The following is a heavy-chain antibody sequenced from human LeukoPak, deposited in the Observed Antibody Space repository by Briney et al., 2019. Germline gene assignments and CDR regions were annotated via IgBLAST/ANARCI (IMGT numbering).Heavy chain of an antibody. D-gene: IGHD6-13*01. CDR1: GFTFDDYA. CDR2: IYSGGST. CDR3: ARDREGAASGGLLSAFDI. V-gene: IGHV3-66*02. J-gene: IGHJ3*02. Sequence: GGSLRLSCAASGFTFDDYAMHWVRQAPGKGLEWVSVIYSGGSTYYADSVKGRFTISRDNSKNTLYLQMNSLRAEDTAVYYCARDREGAASGGLLSAFDIWGQGTMVTVSS.